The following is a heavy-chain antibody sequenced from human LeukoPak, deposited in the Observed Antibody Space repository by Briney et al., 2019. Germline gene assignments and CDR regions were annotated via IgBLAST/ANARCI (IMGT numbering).Heavy chain of an antibody. Sequence: GGSLRLSCAASGFTFSSYSMHWVRQAPGKGLVWVSRVSNDGRTTTYADSVKGRFTISRDNAKNSLYLQMNSLGAEDTAVYYCARDLDSDRYYDILTGYYTVNDAFDIWGQGTMVTVSS. CDR1: GFTFSSYS. J-gene: IGHJ3*02. D-gene: IGHD3-9*01. CDR2: VSNDGRTT. CDR3: ARDLDSDRYYDILTGYYTVNDAFDI. V-gene: IGHV3-74*01.